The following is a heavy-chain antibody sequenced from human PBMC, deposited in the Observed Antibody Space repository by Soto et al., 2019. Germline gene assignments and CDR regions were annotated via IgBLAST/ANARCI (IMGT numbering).Heavy chain of an antibody. CDR1: GYNFTTFW. CDR2: IYPGDSET. CDR3: ARLGFPGAIYFDS. V-gene: IGHV5-51*01. J-gene: IGHJ4*02. Sequence: PGESLKISCKGSGYNFTTFWIGWVRQMPGKGLEWMGIIYPGDSETKYSPDFEGQVTISADRSTNTAYLQWRSLRASDIAMYYCARLGFPGAIYFDSWGLGTLVTVSS.